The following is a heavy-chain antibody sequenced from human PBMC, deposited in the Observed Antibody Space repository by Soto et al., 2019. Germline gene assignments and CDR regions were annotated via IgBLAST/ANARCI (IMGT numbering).Heavy chain of an antibody. D-gene: IGHD2-8*01. CDR1: GFSFSSSA. J-gene: IGHJ6*02. CDR2: LSFDGTIK. V-gene: IGHV3-30*04. CDR3: ARAFCLDGVWSRSPGAMDV. Sequence: QVQLVESGGGVVQPGGSLRLSCSASGFSFSSSAMHWVRQAPGKGLEWVAALSFDGTIKYYTDSVKARFTVSRDNSNNTLILQMNSLRAEDAALYVCARAFCLDGVWSRSPGAMDVWGQGTTVSVSS.